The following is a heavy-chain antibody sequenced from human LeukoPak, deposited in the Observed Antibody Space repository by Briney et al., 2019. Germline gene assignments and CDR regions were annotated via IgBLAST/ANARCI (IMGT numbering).Heavy chain of an antibody. Sequence: SVKVSCKASGGTFSSYAISWVRQAPGQGLEWMGGIIPIFGTTNYAQKFQDRITITADKSTSTAYMELSSLRSEDTAVYYCARVVGLTGYSSSWYSGYYYYMDVWGKGTTVTVSS. J-gene: IGHJ6*03. CDR1: GGTFSSYA. V-gene: IGHV1-69*06. CDR3: ARVVGLTGYSSSWYSGYYYYMDV. D-gene: IGHD6-13*01. CDR2: IIPIFGTT.